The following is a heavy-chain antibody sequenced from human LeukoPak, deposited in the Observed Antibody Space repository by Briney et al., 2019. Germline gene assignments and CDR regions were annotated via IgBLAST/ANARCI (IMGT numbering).Heavy chain of an antibody. Sequence: PGGSLRLSCAASGFTVSSNYMSWVRQAPGKGLEWVSVIYSGGSTYYADSAKGRFTISRDNSKNTLYLQMNSLGAEDTAVYYCASEMASGSYISRAFDIWGQGTMVTVSS. CDR3: ASEMASGSYISRAFDI. CDR2: IYSGGST. V-gene: IGHV3-53*01. CDR1: GFTVSSNY. J-gene: IGHJ3*02. D-gene: IGHD1-26*01.